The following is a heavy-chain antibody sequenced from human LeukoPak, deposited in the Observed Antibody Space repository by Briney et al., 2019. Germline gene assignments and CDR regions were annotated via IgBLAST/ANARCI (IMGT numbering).Heavy chain of an antibody. CDR1: EFIFSSYG. Sequence: GGSLRLSCVASEFIFSSYGMNWVRQAPGKGLEWVSYISSSSGTIYYADSVKGRFTISRDNAKNSLCLQMNSLRAEDTAVYYCARAPRYSGSGGDSFDIWGQGTKVTVSS. CDR2: ISSSSGTI. J-gene: IGHJ3*02. V-gene: IGHV3-48*04. D-gene: IGHD5-12*01. CDR3: ARAPRYSGSGGDSFDI.